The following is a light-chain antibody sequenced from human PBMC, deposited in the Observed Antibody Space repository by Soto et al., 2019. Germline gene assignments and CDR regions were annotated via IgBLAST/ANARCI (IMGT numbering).Light chain of an antibody. V-gene: IGKV2-30*02. CDR3: MHWTDWAIT. CDR1: QSLVHSDGIAY. J-gene: IGKJ5*01. Sequence: VMTQSPLPLPVTLGQPASISCRSNQSLVHSDGIAYFSWFQQRPGRSPRRLIYKVSNRDSGVPARFSGSGSGTDFALKISRVEAEDVVLYYCMHWTDWAITFDEGTRLEIK. CDR2: KVS.